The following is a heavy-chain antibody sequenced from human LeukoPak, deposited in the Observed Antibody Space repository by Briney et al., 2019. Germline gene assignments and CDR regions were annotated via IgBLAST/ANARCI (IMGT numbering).Heavy chain of an antibody. V-gene: IGHV6-1*01. CDR3: ARWAADEFDY. D-gene: IGHD2-15*01. Sequence: SQTLSLTCAISGDSVSSNSAAWDCIRQSPSRGLEWLGRTYYRSKWYNDYAVSVKSRITINPDTSKNQFSLQLNSVTPDDTAVYYCARWAADEFDYWGQGTLVTVSS. J-gene: IGHJ4*02. CDR1: GDSVSSNSAA. CDR2: TYYRSKWYN.